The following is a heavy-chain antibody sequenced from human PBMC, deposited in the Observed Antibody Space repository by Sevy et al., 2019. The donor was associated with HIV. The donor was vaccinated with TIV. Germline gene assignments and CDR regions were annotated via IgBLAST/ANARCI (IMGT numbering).Heavy chain of an antibody. CDR2: LSFGCGKI. CDR1: GFAFYDYS. J-gene: IGHJ4*02. CDR3: AREGCTRPHDY. Sequence: GGSLRLSCAASGFAFYDYSMSWIRQAPGKGLEWVATLSFGCGKINYADSVKGRFTISRDNSKNTFYLQMDNLRVEDTALYYCAREGCTRPHDYWGQGTRVTVSS. V-gene: IGHV3-23*01. D-gene: IGHD2-8*01.